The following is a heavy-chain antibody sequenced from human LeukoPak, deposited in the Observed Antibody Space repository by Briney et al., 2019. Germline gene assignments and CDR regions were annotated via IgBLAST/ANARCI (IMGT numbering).Heavy chain of an antibody. J-gene: IGHJ4*02. Sequence: GGSLRLSCAVSGFSVSGYWMTWVRQAPGKGLEWVANIKQDGSEKNYVDSVKGRFTISRDNAENSLFLQMNSLRVEDTAVYYCAREWQGGIAAAGTRIEGDHWGQGTLVAVSS. CDR3: AREWQGGIAAAGTRIEGDH. CDR2: IKQDGSEK. D-gene: IGHD6-13*01. V-gene: IGHV3-7*01. CDR1: GFSVSGYW.